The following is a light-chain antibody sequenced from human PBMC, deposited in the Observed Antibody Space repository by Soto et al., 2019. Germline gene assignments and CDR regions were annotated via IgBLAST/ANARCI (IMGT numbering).Light chain of an antibody. Sequence: DLQMTQSPSSLSASVGDRVTITCRASQSIRSYLNWYQQKPGKAPKLLIYAASSLQSGVPSRFSGSASETDFTLTISSLQPEDFATYYCQQSYSTRFTFGQGTRPEIK. CDR1: QSIRSY. CDR2: AAS. CDR3: QQSYSTRFT. V-gene: IGKV1-39*01. J-gene: IGKJ5*01.